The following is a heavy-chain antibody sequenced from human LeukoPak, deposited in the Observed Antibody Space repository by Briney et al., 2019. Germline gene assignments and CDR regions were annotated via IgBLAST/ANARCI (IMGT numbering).Heavy chain of an antibody. D-gene: IGHD2-15*01. CDR2: IYPGDSDT. CDR1: GYSFTSYW. V-gene: IGHV5-51*01. CDR3: VRQLSCTSSGSCYFAD. J-gene: IGHJ4*02. Sequence: GESLKISCQGSGYSFTSYWIGWVRQLPGKGLEWMGIIYPGDSDTRYSPSSQGQVSISVDKSISTAYLHWSSLKASDTAIYYCVRQLSCTSSGSCYFADWGQGTLVSVSS.